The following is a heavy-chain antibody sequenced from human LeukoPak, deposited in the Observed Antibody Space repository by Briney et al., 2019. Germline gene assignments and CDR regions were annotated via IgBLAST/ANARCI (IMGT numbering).Heavy chain of an antibody. CDR2: INHSGST. Sequence: SETLSLTCTVSGGSISTYYWSWIRQPPGKGLEWIGEINHSGSTNYNPSLKSRVTISVDTSKNQFSLKLSSVTAADTAVYYCAREGFYRSSSIYYYYYMDVWGKGTTVTVSS. CDR1: GGSISTYY. CDR3: AREGFYRSSSIYYYYYMDV. J-gene: IGHJ6*03. D-gene: IGHD6-6*01. V-gene: IGHV4-34*01.